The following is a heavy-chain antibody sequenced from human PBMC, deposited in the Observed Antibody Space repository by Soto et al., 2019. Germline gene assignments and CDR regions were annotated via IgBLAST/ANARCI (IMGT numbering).Heavy chain of an antibody. CDR1: GGSISSGGYY. Sequence: PSETLSLTCTVSGGSISSGGYYWSWIRQHPGKGLEWIGYIYYSGSTYYNPSLKSRVTISVDTSKNQFSLKLSSVTAADTAVYYCARSRGYYYYYMDGWGKGTTVTVSS. J-gene: IGHJ6*03. D-gene: IGHD5-12*01. CDR2: IYYSGST. CDR3: ARSRGYYYYYMDG. V-gene: IGHV4-31*03.